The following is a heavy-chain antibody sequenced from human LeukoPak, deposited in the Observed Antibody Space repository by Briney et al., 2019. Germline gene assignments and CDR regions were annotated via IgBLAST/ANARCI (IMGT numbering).Heavy chain of an antibody. J-gene: IGHJ6*02. D-gene: IGHD2-2*01. Sequence: AGGSLRLSCAASGFTVSSNYMSWVRQAPGKGLEWVSVIYSGGSTYYADSVKGRFTISRHNSKNTLYLQMNSLRAEDTAVYYCARDLVVPAARGAISYYYYGMDVWGQGTTVTVSS. CDR2: IYSGGST. CDR3: ARDLVVPAARGAISYYYYGMDV. V-gene: IGHV3-53*04. CDR1: GFTVSSNY.